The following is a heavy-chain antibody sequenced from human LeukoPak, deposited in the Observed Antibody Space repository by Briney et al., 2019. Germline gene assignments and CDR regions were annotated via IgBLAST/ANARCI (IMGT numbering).Heavy chain of an antibody. D-gene: IGHD2-21*02. CDR2: ISSSSSYI. Sequence: GGSLRLSCAASGFTFSSYSMNWVRQAPGKGLEWGSSISSSSSYIYYADSVKGRFTISRDNAKTSLYLQMNSLRAEDTPVYYCARDTAPFSGMDVWGQGTTVTVSS. J-gene: IGHJ6*02. V-gene: IGHV3-21*01. CDR3: ARDTAPFSGMDV. CDR1: GFTFSSYS.